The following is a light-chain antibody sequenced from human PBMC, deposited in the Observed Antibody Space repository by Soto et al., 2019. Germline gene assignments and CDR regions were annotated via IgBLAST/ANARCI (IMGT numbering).Light chain of an antibody. CDR1: TSNIGRNS. V-gene: IGLV1-44*01. CDR2: SSD. CDR3: SAWDDSLNAVF. J-gene: IGLJ2*01. Sequence: QSVLTQPPSASGTPGQRVTISCSGSTSNIGRNSVNWFQRLPGTAPKLLIHSSDQRPSGVPDRFAGSKSGTSASLAISGLQSEDEADDFCSAWDDSLNAVFFGGGTKLTVL.